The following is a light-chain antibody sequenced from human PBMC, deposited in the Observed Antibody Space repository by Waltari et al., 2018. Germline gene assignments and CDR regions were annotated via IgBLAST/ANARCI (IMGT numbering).Light chain of an antibody. CDR1: SSDVGGYDY. Sequence: QSALTQPASVSASPGQSITISCTGTSSDVGGYDYVSWYQHYPGKAAKLVIYEVYKRPSGVSNRCAGSKSGNAASLTISVRQAEDEADYYCSSRTSSITEVFGGGTKLTVL. V-gene: IGLV2-14*01. CDR3: SSRTSSITEV. CDR2: EVY. J-gene: IGLJ2*01.